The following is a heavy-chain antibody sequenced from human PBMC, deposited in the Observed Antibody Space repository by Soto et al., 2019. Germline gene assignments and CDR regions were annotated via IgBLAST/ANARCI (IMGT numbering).Heavy chain of an antibody. J-gene: IGHJ3*02. D-gene: IGHD3-22*01. CDR1: GFTFSRYS. V-gene: IGHV3-21*01. Sequence: EVQLVESGGGLVKPGGSLRLSCAASGFTFSRYSMNWVRQAPGKGLEWVSSISSSSSYIYYADSVKGRFTISRDNAKNSLYLQMNNLRAEDTAVYYCATGQYYYDSSGYRFDIWGQGTKVTVSS. CDR2: ISSSSSYI. CDR3: ATGQYYYDSSGYRFDI.